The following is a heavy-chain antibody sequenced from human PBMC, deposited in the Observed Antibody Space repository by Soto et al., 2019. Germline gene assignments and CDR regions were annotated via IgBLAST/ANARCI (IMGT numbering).Heavy chain of an antibody. J-gene: IGHJ5*02. CDR1: GDSITSHDFY. D-gene: IGHD3-3*01. Sequence: TSETLSLTCSVSGDSITSHDFYWGWIRRPPGQGLEWIGTISHTGGTFYNPPLDSRLTISVDASKNQFSMRLTSVTAADTAVYYCASRTYYDFWSGYYRELSPGDQFDPWGQGTLVTVSS. CDR3: ASRTYYDFWSGYYRELSPGDQFDP. CDR2: ISHTGGT. V-gene: IGHV4-39*01.